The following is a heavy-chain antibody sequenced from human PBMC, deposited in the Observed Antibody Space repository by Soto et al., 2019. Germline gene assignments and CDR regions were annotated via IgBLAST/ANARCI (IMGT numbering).Heavy chain of an antibody. Sequence: GGSLRLSCTASGFTFSDYYMSWIRQAPGKGLEWISYINSGGNTIYYTDSVKGRFTISRDNAQSSLYLQMNSLRVEDAAVYYCARDLGSGRPYYMDVWGNGTTVTVSS. CDR2: INSGGNTI. D-gene: IGHD6-19*01. V-gene: IGHV3-11*01. CDR1: GFTFSDYY. CDR3: ARDLGSGRPYYMDV. J-gene: IGHJ6*03.